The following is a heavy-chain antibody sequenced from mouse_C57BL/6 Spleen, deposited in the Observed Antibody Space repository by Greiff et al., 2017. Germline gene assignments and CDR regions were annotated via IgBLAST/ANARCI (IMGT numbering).Heavy chain of an antibody. V-gene: IGHV5-16*01. CDR3: ARVTTIGYFDV. Sequence: EVQRVESEGGLVQPGSSMKLSCTASGFTFSDYYMAWVRQVPEKGLEWVANINYDGSSTYYLDSLKSRFIITRDNAQNILYLQMSSLKSEDTATYYCARVTTIGYFDVWGTGTTVTVSS. CDR1: GFTFSDYY. J-gene: IGHJ1*03. D-gene: IGHD1-1*01. CDR2: INYDGSST.